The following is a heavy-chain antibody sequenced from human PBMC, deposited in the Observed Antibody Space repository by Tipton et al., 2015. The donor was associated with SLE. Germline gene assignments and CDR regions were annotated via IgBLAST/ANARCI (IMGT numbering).Heavy chain of an antibody. CDR1: GDSITRNNYY. D-gene: IGHD1-26*01. J-gene: IGHJ4*02. V-gene: IGHV4-39*01. CDR2: IYYSGTT. Sequence: TLSLTCTVSGDSITRNNYYWGWIRRPPGKGLEWIGSIYYSGTTYYNPSLKSRVTISVHTSKTQFSLKLSSVTAADTAVYYCARIDTAGWANSFDYWGQGTLVTVSS. CDR3: ARIDTAGWANSFDY.